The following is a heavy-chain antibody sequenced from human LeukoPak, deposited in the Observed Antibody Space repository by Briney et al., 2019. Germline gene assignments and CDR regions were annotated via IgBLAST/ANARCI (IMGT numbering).Heavy chain of an antibody. J-gene: IGHJ5*02. CDR3: ARDSTVTSWFDP. Sequence: ASVKLSCKASGYTFTSYYMHWVRQAPGQGLEWMAWINPNSGGTNYAQTVQGRVTITRDTSMNTAYMELSRLRSDDTAVYYCARDSTVTSWFDPWGQGTLVTVSS. CDR2: INPNSGGT. CDR1: GYTFTSYY. D-gene: IGHD4-17*01. V-gene: IGHV1-2*02.